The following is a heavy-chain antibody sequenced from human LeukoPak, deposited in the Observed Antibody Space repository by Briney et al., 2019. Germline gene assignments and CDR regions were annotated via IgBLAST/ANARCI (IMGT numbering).Heavy chain of an antibody. CDR2: ISGYNGNT. Sequence: GASVKVSCKASGYTFSSYGISWVRQAPGQGLEWMGWISGYNGNTNYAQKLQGRVSMTTDTSTSTAYMELRSLRSDDTAVYYCARRGGGYCTSTRCCCMDVWGKGTTVTVSS. V-gene: IGHV1-18*01. CDR3: ARRGGGYCTSTRCCCMDV. CDR1: GYTFSSYG. D-gene: IGHD2-2*01. J-gene: IGHJ6*03.